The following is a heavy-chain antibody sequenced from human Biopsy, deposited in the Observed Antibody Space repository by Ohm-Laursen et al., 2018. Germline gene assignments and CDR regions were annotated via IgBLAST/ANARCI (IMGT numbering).Heavy chain of an antibody. Sequence: PGTLSLTCTVSGGSISSYYWNWIRQPPGKGLEWIGYIYYSGTTDYNPSLRGRVTISVDTSKNQFSLKLSSVTAADTAVFFCARLYRLDDYWNNDPPDAFDVWGQGTMVTVSS. CDR2: IYYSGTT. J-gene: IGHJ3*01. CDR3: ARLYRLDDYWNNDPPDAFDV. CDR1: GGSISSYY. V-gene: IGHV4-59*01. D-gene: IGHD3-3*01.